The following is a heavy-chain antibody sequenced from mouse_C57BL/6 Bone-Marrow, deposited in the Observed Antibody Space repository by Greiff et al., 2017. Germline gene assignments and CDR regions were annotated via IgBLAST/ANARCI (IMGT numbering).Heavy chain of an antibody. CDR2: IWRGGST. J-gene: IGHJ3*01. V-gene: IGHV2-5*01. D-gene: IGHD2-3*01. CDR1: GFSLTSYG. Sequence: VKLVESGPGLVQPSQSLSITCTVSGFSLTSYGVHWVRQSPGKGLEWLGVIWRGGSTDYNAAFISRLSITKDNSKSQVFFKMNSLQADDTAIYYCAKRGGYYEGLFAYWGQGTLVTVSA. CDR3: AKRGGYYEGLFAY.